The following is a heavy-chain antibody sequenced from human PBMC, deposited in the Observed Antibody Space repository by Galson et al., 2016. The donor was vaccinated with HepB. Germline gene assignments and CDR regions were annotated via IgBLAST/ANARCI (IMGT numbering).Heavy chain of an antibody. CDR3: AWGRAGYHPDH. CDR2: IIPLFGTT. J-gene: IGHJ4*02. Sequence: SVKVSCKASGDTFSNPGIGWVRQAPGQGLEWMGGIIPLFGTTKYSQKFQGRVTITADASRSTAYMELSSLTSDDAAVYYCAWGRAGYHPDHWGRGTLVSVSS. V-gene: IGHV1-69*13. D-gene: IGHD3-9*01. CDR1: GDTFSNPG.